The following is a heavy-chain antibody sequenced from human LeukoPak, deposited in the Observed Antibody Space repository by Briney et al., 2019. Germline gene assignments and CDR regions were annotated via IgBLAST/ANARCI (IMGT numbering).Heavy chain of an antibody. D-gene: IGHD2-2*01. CDR3: ARDRLPAATTNYYYYYMDV. J-gene: IGHJ6*03. CDR1: GGTFSSYA. Sequence: ASVKVSCEASGGTFSSYAISWVRQAPGQGLEWMGGIIPIFGTANYAQKFQGRVTITADESTSTAYMELSSLRSEDTAVYYCARDRLPAATTNYYYYYMDVWGKGTTVTVSS. V-gene: IGHV1-69*13. CDR2: IIPIFGTA.